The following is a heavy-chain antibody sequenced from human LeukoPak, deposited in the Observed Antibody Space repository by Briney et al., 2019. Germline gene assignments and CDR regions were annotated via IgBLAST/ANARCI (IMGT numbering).Heavy chain of an antibody. J-gene: IGHJ4*02. CDR1: GGSISSSTYY. D-gene: IGHD6-19*01. V-gene: IGHV4-39*02. Sequence: TSETLSLTCTVSGGSISSSTYYWAWIRQPPGKGLEWIGYIYYSGSSYYNPSLKSRVTISVDSPQNHFSLKLSSVTAADTATYYCATPGRIAVAGQFDYWGQGTLVAVSS. CDR3: ATPGRIAVAGQFDY. CDR2: IYYSGSS.